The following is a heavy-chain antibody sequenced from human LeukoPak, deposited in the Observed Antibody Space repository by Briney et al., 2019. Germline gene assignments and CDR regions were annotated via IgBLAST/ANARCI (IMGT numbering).Heavy chain of an antibody. V-gene: IGHV3-48*03. Sequence: GGSLRLSCAASGFTFSSYEMNCVRQAPGKGLEWVSYISSSGSTIYYADSVKGRFTISRDNAKNSLYLQMNSLRAEDTAVYYCARDRIVVVGDYYYYGMDVWGQGTTVTVSS. CDR1: GFTFSSYE. CDR2: ISSSGSTI. D-gene: IGHD2-15*01. CDR3: ARDRIVVVGDYYYYGMDV. J-gene: IGHJ6*02.